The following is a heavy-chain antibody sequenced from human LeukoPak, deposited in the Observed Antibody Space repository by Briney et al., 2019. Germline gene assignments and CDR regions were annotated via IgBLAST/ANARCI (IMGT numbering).Heavy chain of an antibody. D-gene: IGHD2-2*01. V-gene: IGHV4-59*01. J-gene: IGHJ3*02. CDR3: ARSVPAAIDLAFDI. CDR1: GGSISSYY. CDR2: IYYSGST. Sequence: PSETLSLTCAVSGGSISSYYWSWIRQPPGKGLEWIGFIYYSGSTNYNPSLKSRVTISVDTSKNQFSLKLSSVTAADTAVYYCARSVPAAIDLAFDIWGQGTMVTVSS.